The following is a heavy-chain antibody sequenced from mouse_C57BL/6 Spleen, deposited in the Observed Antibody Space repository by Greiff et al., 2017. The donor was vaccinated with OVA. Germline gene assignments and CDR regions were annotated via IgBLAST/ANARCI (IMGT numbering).Heavy chain of an antibody. CDR3: ARRGYGSSYVFDY. CDR2: INPNNGGT. J-gene: IGHJ2*01. D-gene: IGHD1-1*01. Sequence: VQLQQSGPELVKPGASVKIPCKASGYTFTDYNMDWVKQSHGKSLEWIGDINPNNGGTIYNQKFKGKATLTVDKSSSTAYMELRSLTSEDTAVYYCARRGYGSSYVFDYWGQGTTLTVSS. V-gene: IGHV1-18*01. CDR1: GYTFTDYN.